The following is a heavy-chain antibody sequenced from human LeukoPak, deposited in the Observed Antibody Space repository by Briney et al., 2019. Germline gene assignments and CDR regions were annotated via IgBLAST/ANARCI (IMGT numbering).Heavy chain of an antibody. Sequence: GRSLRLSCAASGFTFSSYGMHWVRQAPGKGLEWVAVIWYDGSNKYYADSVKGRFTISRDNSKNTLYLQMNSLRAEDTAVYYCARGSMVRGVIMRYYYYYGMDVWGKGTTVTVSS. CDR3: ARGSMVRGVIMRYYYYYGMDV. CDR2: IWYDGSNK. CDR1: GFTFSSYG. J-gene: IGHJ6*04. V-gene: IGHV3-33*01. D-gene: IGHD3-10*01.